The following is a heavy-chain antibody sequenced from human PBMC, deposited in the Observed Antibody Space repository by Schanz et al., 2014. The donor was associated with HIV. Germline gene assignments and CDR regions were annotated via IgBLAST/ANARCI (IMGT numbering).Heavy chain of an antibody. CDR1: GFTFSSYG. V-gene: IGHV3-33*08. J-gene: IGHJ4*02. CDR3: ATAAVTDYSDN. Sequence: VQLLESGGGLVQPGGSLRLSCAASGFTFSSYGMHWVRQAPGKGLEWVAVIWFDGSKKYYADSVKGRFTISRDNSKNTLYLQMNSLRAEDTAVYYCATAAVTDYSDNWGQGTLVTVSS. D-gene: IGHD4-17*01. CDR2: IWFDGSKK.